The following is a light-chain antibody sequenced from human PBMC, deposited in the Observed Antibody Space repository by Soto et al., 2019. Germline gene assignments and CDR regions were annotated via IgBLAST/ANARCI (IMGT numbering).Light chain of an antibody. V-gene: IGKV3-20*01. CDR2: AAS. Sequence: EIVLTQSPATLSLSPGERATLSCRASQSVSATYLAWYQQKPGQAPRLLIYAASSRATGVPDRFSGSGSGTDFTLTSSRLEPEDFAVYYCQHYVTSPLTFGGGTKVDIK. J-gene: IGKJ4*01. CDR3: QHYVTSPLT. CDR1: QSVSATY.